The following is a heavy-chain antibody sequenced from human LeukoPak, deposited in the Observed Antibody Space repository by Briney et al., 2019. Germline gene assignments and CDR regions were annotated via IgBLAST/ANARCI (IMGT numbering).Heavy chain of an antibody. CDR2: IYSGGST. J-gene: IGHJ4*02. V-gene: IGHV3-53*01. CDR3: ARGTVGYCSGGSCSLGY. Sequence: GGSLRLSCAASGFTVSSNYMSWVRQAPGKGLEWVSVIYSGGSTYYADSVKGRFTISRDNSKNTLYLQMNSLRAEDTAVYYCARGTVGYCSGGSCSLGYWGQGTLVIVSS. CDR1: GFTVSSNY. D-gene: IGHD2-15*01.